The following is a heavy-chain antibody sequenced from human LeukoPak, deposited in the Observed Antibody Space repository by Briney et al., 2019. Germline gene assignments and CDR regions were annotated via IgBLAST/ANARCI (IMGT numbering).Heavy chain of an antibody. D-gene: IGHD4-17*01. V-gene: IGHV3-23*01. CDR2: ISDKGGSK. Sequence: PGGSLRLSCAASGFTFNNFAMSWVRQAPGKGLEWVSAISDKGGSKYYAVSVKGRFTISRDNSDNMLYLQMKSLRAEDTAIYYCAKDKVKGNYGPKYFDSWGQGTLVTVSS. CDR3: AKDKVKGNYGPKYFDS. J-gene: IGHJ4*02. CDR1: GFTFNNFA.